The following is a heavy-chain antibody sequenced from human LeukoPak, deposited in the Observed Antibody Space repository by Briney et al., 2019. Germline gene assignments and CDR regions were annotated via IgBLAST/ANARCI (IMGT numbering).Heavy chain of an antibody. J-gene: IGHJ4*02. Sequence: GGSLRLSCSASGLTFNKNAMHWVRQAPGKGLEYVSAISSNGGTTFYADSVKGRFTIFRDNSKNTLYLQMSSLRAEDTAVYYCVKDEASGGNAFDYWGQGTLVTVSS. CDR2: ISSNGGTT. CDR1: GLTFNKNA. D-gene: IGHD4-23*01. CDR3: VKDEASGGNAFDY. V-gene: IGHV3-64D*09.